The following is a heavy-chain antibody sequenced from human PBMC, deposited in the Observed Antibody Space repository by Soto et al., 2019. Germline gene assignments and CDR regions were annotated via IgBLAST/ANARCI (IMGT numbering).Heavy chain of an antibody. CDR1: GFTFSSYG. J-gene: IGHJ6*02. CDR2: IWYDGSNK. V-gene: IGHV3-33*01. Sequence: PGGSLILSCAASGFTFSSYGMHWVRQAPGKGLEWVAVIWYDGSNKYYADSVKGRFTISRDNSKNTLYLQMNSLRAEDTAVYYCARDHRFSGSYYVVWRVYGMDVWGQGTTVTVSS. CDR3: ARDHRFSGSYYVVWRVYGMDV. D-gene: IGHD3-10*01.